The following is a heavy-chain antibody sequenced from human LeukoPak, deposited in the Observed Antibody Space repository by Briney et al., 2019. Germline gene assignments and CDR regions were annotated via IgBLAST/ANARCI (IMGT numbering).Heavy chain of an antibody. CDR3: AKGPHYDSSGWMSDYFDY. Sequence: ASVKVSCKASGYTFTGYYMHWVRQAPGQGLEWMGIINPSGGSTSYAQKFQGRVTMTRDTSTSTVYMELSSLRSEDTAVYYCAKGPHYDSSGWMSDYFDYWGQGTLVTVSS. V-gene: IGHV1-46*01. CDR2: INPSGGST. D-gene: IGHD3-22*01. CDR1: GYTFTGYY. J-gene: IGHJ4*02.